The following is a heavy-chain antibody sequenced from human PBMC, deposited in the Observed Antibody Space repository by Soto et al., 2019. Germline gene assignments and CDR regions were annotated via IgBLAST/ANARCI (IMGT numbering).Heavy chain of an antibody. Sequence: QVQLVQSGAAVKKPGSSVKVSCKAFGGTFSSYTITWVRQAHGQGLEWMGGIIPLFGTAHYSQKFQGRITITADDSTSTAYIDLGSLRSEDTAVYYCAREGGPGYSYGYVAYWGQGTLVTVSS. CDR1: GGTFSSYT. J-gene: IGHJ4*02. CDR3: AREGGPGYSYGYVAY. D-gene: IGHD5-18*01. V-gene: IGHV1-69*01. CDR2: IIPLFGTA.